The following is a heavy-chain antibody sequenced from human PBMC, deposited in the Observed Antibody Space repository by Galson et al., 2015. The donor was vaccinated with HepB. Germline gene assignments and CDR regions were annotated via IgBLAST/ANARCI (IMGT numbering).Heavy chain of an antibody. CDR3: ASQRPEEGYYDMDI. V-gene: IGHV1-3*01. J-gene: IGHJ6*02. Sequence: SVKVSCKAFGYTFADFCVHWVRQAPGQRLEWMGWINAGTLNLEYSQRFQGRLTFTRDTSATTVYMELRNLRSEDTAVYYCASQRPEEGYYDMDIWGQGTTVTVSS. CDR2: INAGTLNL. CDR1: GYTFADFC. D-gene: IGHD1-1*01.